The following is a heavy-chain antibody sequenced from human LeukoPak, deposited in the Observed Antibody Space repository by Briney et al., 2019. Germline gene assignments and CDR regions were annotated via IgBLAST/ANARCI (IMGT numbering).Heavy chain of an antibody. D-gene: IGHD6-13*01. J-gene: IGHJ4*02. V-gene: IGHV3-21*06. CDR3: ATDPPYSRSGLYFDY. Sequence: GGSLRLSCAASGFTFSTQTINWVRQAPGKGLEWVSSISSDSTYRYYADSVKGRFTISRDNAKNSLFLQMNSLRAEDTAVYYCATDPPYSRSGLYFDYWGQGTLVTVSS. CDR2: ISSDSTYR. CDR1: GFTFSTQT.